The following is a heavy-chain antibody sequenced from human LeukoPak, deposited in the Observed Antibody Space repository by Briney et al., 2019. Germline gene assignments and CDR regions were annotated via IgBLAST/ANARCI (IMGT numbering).Heavy chain of an antibody. CDR3: AKGVSSPLYYFDY. D-gene: IGHD6-13*01. CDR1: GFTFSSYA. CDR2: IGGSSGST. J-gene: IGHJ4*02. Sequence: GGSLRLSSAASGFTFSSYAMRWVRQAPGKGLEWVSSIGGSSGSTYYADSVKGRFTNSRDNSKNTLYLQMNSLRAEDTAVYYCAKGVSSPLYYFDYWGQGTLVTVSS. V-gene: IGHV3-23*01.